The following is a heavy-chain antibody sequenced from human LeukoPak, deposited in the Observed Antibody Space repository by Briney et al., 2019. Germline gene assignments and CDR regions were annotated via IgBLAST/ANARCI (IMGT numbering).Heavy chain of an antibody. J-gene: IGHJ4*02. CDR1: GGSFSGYY. CDR3: ARHYYDNSGFLSYFDY. Sequence: SETLSLTCAVYGGSFSGYYWSWIRQPPGKGLEWIGEINHSGSTNYNPSLKSRVTISVDTSKNQFSLKLSSVTAADTAVYYCARHYYDNSGFLSYFDYWGQGTLVTVSS. CDR2: INHSGST. V-gene: IGHV4-34*01. D-gene: IGHD3-22*01.